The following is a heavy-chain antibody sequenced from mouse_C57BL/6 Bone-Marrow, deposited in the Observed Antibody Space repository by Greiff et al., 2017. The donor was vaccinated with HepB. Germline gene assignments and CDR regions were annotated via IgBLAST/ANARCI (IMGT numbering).Heavy chain of an antibody. J-gene: IGHJ4*01. Sequence: EVMLVESGGGLVKPGGSLKLSCAASGFTFSSYAMSWVRQTPEKRLEWVATISDGGSYTYYPDNVKGRFTISRDNAKNNLYLQMSHLKSEDTAMYYCARDYYYGSSSEEGYYAMDYWGQGTSVTVSS. CDR1: GFTFSSYA. CDR3: ARDYYYGSSSEEGYYAMDY. V-gene: IGHV5-4*01. D-gene: IGHD1-1*01. CDR2: ISDGGSYT.